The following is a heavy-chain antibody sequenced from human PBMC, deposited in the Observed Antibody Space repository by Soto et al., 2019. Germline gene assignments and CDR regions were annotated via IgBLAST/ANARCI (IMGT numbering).Heavy chain of an antibody. CDR2: ISYDGSNK. CDR3: ARRGERTPYDFDY. CDR1: GFTFSTYD. V-gene: IGHV3-30-3*01. D-gene: IGHD3-16*01. Sequence: QVQLVESGGGVVQPGRSLTLSCAASGFTFSTYDMHWVRQAPGKGLEWVAVISYDGSNKYYADSVKGRVTISRDNSRNTVYLQMNSLRAEDTAVYYCARRGERTPYDFDYWGQGTLVTVSS. J-gene: IGHJ4*02.